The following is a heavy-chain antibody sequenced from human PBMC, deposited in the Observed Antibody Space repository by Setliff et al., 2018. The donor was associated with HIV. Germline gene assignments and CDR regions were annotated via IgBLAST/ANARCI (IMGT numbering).Heavy chain of an antibody. V-gene: IGHV3-7*01. Sequence: GGSLRLSCAASGFTFSSYLMNWVRQAPGKGLEWVANIKQDGREKYYVDSVKGRFTISRDNAKNSLYLQMNSLRAEDTAVYYCASPYFVVYWGQGTLVTVSS. D-gene: IGHD2-21*01. CDR2: IKQDGREK. J-gene: IGHJ4*02. CDR3: ASPYFVVY. CDR1: GFTFSSYL.